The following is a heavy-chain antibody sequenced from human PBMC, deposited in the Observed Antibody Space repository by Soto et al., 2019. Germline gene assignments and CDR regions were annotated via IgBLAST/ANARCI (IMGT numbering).Heavy chain of an antibody. V-gene: IGHV3-11*01. J-gene: IGHJ4*02. CDR2: ISSSGSTI. Sequence: GGSLRLSCAASGFTFSDYYMSWIRQAPGKGLEWVSYISSSGSTIYYADSVKGRFTISRDNAKNSLYLQMNSLRAEDTAVYYCARVDFEKYYDSSGYPDYWGQGTLVTVSS. CDR3: ARVDFEKYYDSSGYPDY. CDR1: GFTFSDYY. D-gene: IGHD3-22*01.